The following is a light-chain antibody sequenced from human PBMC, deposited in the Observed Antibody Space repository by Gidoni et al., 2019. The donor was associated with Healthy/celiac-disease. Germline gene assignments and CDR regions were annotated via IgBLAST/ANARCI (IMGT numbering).Light chain of an antibody. CDR1: QGIRND. V-gene: IGKV1-6*01. CDR3: LQDDNYPWT. Sequence: AIQMTQSPSSLSASVGDRVTITCRASQGIRNDLGWYQQKPGEGPKRLIYAASRLQSGVPSRFSGSGSGTDFTLTNSSLQPEDFSTYYCLQDDNYPWTFGQGTKVEIK. CDR2: AAS. J-gene: IGKJ1*01.